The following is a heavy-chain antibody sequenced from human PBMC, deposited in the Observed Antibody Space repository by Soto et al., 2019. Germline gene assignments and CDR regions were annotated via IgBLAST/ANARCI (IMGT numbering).Heavy chain of an antibody. V-gene: IGHV3-7*03. CDR3: ARGYCSSGTCPPLDF. CDR2: IKEDGSQM. J-gene: IGHJ4*02. D-gene: IGHD2-15*01. CDR1: GFTFSDYW. Sequence: EVHLVESGGGLVQPGESLRLSCTTSGFTFSDYWMTWVRQAPGKGLEWVANIKEDGSQMFYLDSVKGRFTVSRDNAKNSLYLQMNYPRAEDTAVYYCARGYCSSGTCPPLDFWGQGPLVTVSS.